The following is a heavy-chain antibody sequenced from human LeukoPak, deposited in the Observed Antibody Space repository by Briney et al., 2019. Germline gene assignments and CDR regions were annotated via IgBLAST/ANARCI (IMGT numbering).Heavy chain of an antibody. CDR1: GGSISSYS. D-gene: IGHD6-13*01. CDR3: ARGESSGWYYFNY. V-gene: IGHV4-4*07. Sequence: SETLSLTCTVSGGSISSYSWSWIRQPAGKGLEWIGRIYSTNYNPSLKSRVTISVDTTKNQFSLKLSSVTAADTAVYYCARGESSGWYYFNYWGQGTLVTVSS. CDR2: IYST. J-gene: IGHJ4*02.